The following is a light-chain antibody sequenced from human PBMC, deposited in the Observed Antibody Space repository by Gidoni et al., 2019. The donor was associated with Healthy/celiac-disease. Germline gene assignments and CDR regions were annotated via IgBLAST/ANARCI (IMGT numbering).Light chain of an antibody. CDR2: AAS. CDR3: QQLNSYPSYT. J-gene: IGKJ2*01. V-gene: IGKV1-9*01. CDR1: QGISSY. Sequence: DIQLTQSQSFLSASVGDRVTITCRAGQGISSYLAWYQQKPGKAPKLLIYAASTLQSGVPSRFSGSGSGTEFTLTSSSLQPEDFATYYCQQLNSYPSYTFGQGTKLEIK.